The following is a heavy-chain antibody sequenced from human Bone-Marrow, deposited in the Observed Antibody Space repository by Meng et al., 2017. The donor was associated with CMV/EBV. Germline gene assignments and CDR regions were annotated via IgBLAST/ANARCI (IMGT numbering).Heavy chain of an antibody. CDR3: ATEIRPYDFWSGYYKDYFDY. D-gene: IGHD3-3*01. J-gene: IGHJ4*02. CDR1: GGSISSGSYY. V-gene: IGHV4-39*07. CDR2: IYYSGST. Sequence: SETLSLTCTVSGGSISSGSYYWGWIRQPPGKGLEWIGSIYYSGSTYYNPSLKSRVTISVDTSKNQFSLKLSSVTAADRAVYYCATEIRPYDFWSGYYKDYFDYWGQGTLVTVSS.